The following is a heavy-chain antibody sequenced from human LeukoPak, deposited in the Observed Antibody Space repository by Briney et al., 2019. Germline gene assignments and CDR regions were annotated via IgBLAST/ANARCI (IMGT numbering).Heavy chain of an antibody. Sequence: GGSLRLSCAASGFTFSSYWMSSVRQAPGKGLEWVANTNQDGSETYHVDSVKGRFTISSDNGRSSLFLQMNSLRVEDTAIYYCARDRHGDTGDWSFDLWGRGTLVTVSS. J-gene: IGHJ2*01. D-gene: IGHD4-17*01. V-gene: IGHV3-7*01. CDR1: GFTFSSYW. CDR2: TNQDGSET. CDR3: ARDRHGDTGDWSFDL.